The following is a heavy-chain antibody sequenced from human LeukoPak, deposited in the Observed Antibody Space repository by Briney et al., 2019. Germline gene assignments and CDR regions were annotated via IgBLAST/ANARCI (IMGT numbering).Heavy chain of an antibody. V-gene: IGHV3-30-3*01. CDR1: GFTFTNYW. CDR3: ARDYSGWYVFDY. J-gene: IGHJ4*02. CDR2: ISWDGNIQ. D-gene: IGHD6-19*01. Sequence: GGSLRLSCAASGFTFTNYWMHWVRQAPGKGLEWVAFISWDGNIQYYAESVKGRFTLSRDNSKNTVYLQMNSLRFEDTAVYHCARDYSGWYVFDYWGQGTLVAVSP.